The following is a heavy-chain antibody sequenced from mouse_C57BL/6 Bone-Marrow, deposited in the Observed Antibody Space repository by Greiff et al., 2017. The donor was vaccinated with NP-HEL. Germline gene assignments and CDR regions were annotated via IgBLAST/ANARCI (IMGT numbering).Heavy chain of an antibody. D-gene: IGHD1-1*01. V-gene: IGHV1-5*01. Sequence: VQLQQSGTVLARPGASVKMSCKTSGYTFTSYWMHWVKQRPGQGLEWIGAIYPGNSDTSYNQKFKGKAKLTASTSASTAYMELSSLTNDDSAVYYCTRGGFITPCYYARDYWGQGTSVTVSS. CDR1: GYTFTSYW. J-gene: IGHJ4*01. CDR3: TRGGFITPCYYARDY. CDR2: IYPGNSDT.